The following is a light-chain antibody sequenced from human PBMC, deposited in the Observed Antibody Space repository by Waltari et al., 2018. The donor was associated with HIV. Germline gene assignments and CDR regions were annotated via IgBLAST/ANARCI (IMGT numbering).Light chain of an antibody. CDR2: WAS. V-gene: IGKV4-1*01. CDR1: KNLIHFSNYNND. CDR3: QQYSSPPRT. Sequence: DIVMTQSPDSLAVSLGARATIHCTSSKNLIHFSNYNNDLAWYKQKPGQPPKLLIYWASTREAGVTDRFNGSGSGTDFSLTISSLQDEDVAVYYCQQYSSPPRTFGQGTKVEIK. J-gene: IGKJ1*01.